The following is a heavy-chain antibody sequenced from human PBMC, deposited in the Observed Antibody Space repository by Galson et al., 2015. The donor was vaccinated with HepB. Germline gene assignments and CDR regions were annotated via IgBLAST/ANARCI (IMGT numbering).Heavy chain of an antibody. CDR1: GYTFTSYG. D-gene: IGHD6-19*01. Sequence: SVKVSCKASGYTFTSYGISWVRQAPGQGLEWMGWISAYNGDTNYAQKLQGRVTMTTDTSTSTAYMELRSLRSADTAVYYCARDPIAVAGLAFDIWGQGTMVTVSS. CDR2: ISAYNGDT. V-gene: IGHV1-18*01. J-gene: IGHJ3*02. CDR3: ARDPIAVAGLAFDI.